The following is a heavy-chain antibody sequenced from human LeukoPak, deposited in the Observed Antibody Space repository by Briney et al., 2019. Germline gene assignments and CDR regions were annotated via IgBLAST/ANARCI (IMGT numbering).Heavy chain of an antibody. CDR1: GLRFSDQY. Sequence: GGSLRLSCAASGLRFSDQYMIWIRQTPGKGLEWVSFSSGSGANRFYADSMKGRFTISKGNTKNSLYLQMNSLRAEDTAIYYCATLHFYAMGVWGQGTTVTVSS. V-gene: IGHV3-11*01. CDR3: ATLHFYAMGV. J-gene: IGHJ6*02. CDR2: SSGSGANR.